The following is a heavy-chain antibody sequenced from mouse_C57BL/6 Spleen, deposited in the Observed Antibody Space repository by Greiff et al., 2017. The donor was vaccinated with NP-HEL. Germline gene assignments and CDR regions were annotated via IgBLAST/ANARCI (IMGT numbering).Heavy chain of an antibody. J-gene: IGHJ2*01. CDR3: ARGNYIDY. CDR1: GFTFSSYG. Sequence: EVQVVESGGDLVKPGGSLKLSCAASGFTFSSYGMSWVRQTPDKRLEWVATISSGGSYTYYPDSVKGRFTISRDNAKNTLYLQMSSLKSEDTAMYYCARGNYIDYWGQGTTLTVSS. V-gene: IGHV5-6*01. CDR2: ISSGGSYT.